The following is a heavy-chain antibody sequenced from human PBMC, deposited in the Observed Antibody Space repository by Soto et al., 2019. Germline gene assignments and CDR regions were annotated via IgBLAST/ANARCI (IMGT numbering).Heavy chain of an antibody. CDR1: VDSVSSNSAA. CDR2: TYYRSKWYN. J-gene: IGHJ4*02. CDR3: ARGVLGLGGYFDY. V-gene: IGHV6-1*01. D-gene: IGHD3-10*01. Sequence: SQTLSLTFAISVDSVSSNSAAWNWIRPSPSRGLEWLGRTYYRSKWYNDYAVSVKSRITINPDASKNQFSLQLNSVTPEDTAVYYCARGVLGLGGYFDYWGQGTLVTVSS.